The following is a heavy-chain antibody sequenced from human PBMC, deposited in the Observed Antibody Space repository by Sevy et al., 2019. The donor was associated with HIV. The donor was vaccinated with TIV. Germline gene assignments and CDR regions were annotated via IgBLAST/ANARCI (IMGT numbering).Heavy chain of an antibody. J-gene: IGHJ3*02. CDR3: AKDIVVVVGEAFDI. Sequence: GGSLRLSCAASGFTVSNYAMNWVRQAPGKGLEWVAAISGRGNDKYYADCVKGRFTNSRYKSKNTFYLKMNSLRAEDTAVYYCAKDIVVVVGEAFDIWGQGTMVTVSS. CDR2: ISGRGNDK. V-gene: IGHV3-23*01. CDR1: GFTVSNYA. D-gene: IGHD2-15*01.